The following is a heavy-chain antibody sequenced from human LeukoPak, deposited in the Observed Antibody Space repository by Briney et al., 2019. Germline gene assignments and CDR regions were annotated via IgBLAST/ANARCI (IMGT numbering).Heavy chain of an antibody. J-gene: IGHJ3*02. CDR1: GYSFTSYR. Sequence: GESLKISCKGSGYSFTSYRIGWVRQMPGKGLEWMGIIYPGDSDTRYSPSFQGQVTISADKSISTAYLQWSSLKASDTAMYYCASRRGYSSGWYDAFDIWGQGTMVTVSS. CDR2: IYPGDSDT. CDR3: ASRRGYSSGWYDAFDI. V-gene: IGHV5-51*01. D-gene: IGHD6-19*01.